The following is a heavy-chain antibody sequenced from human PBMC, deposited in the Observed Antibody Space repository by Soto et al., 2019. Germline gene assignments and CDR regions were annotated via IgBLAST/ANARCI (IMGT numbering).Heavy chain of an antibody. CDR3: AGNPPDGFSGMAV. D-gene: IGHD5-12*01. J-gene: IGHJ6*02. CDR1: GGSSSSYY. CDR2: IYYSGST. V-gene: IGHV4-59*01. Sequence: SVTCSVCGGSSSSYYWSCIRQHPGKGLEWIGYIYYSGSTNYNPSLKSRVTISVDTSKNQFSLKLSSVTAADTAVYYCAGNPPDGFSGMAVWGQGTTVTVSS.